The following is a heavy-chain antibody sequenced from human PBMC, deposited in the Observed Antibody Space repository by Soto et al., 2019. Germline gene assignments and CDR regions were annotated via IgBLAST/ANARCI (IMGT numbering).Heavy chain of an antibody. V-gene: IGHV1-18*01. J-gene: IGHJ4*02. CDR2: ISAYNGNT. CDR1: GYTFTSYG. CDR3: ARDMSWVFSGYDPRFDY. D-gene: IGHD5-12*01. Sequence: QVQLVQSGAEVKKPGASVKVSCKASGYTFTSYGISWVRQAPGQGLEWMGWISAYNGNTNYAQKLQGRVTMTTDTSTSTAYRELRSLRSDDTAVYYCARDMSWVFSGYDPRFDYWGQGTLVTVSS.